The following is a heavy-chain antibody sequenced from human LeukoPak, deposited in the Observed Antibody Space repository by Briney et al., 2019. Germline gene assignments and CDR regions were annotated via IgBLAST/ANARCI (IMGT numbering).Heavy chain of an antibody. J-gene: IGHJ4*02. V-gene: IGHV4-30-4*08. D-gene: IGHD3-10*01. Sequence: SSETLSLTCTVSGGSISSGDYYWSWIRQPPGKGLEWIGYIYYSGSTYHNPSLKSRVTISVDTSKNQFSLKLSSVTAADTAVYYCARMVRGDRYFDYWGQGTLVTVSS. CDR2: IYYSGST. CDR3: ARMVRGDRYFDY. CDR1: GGSISSGDYY.